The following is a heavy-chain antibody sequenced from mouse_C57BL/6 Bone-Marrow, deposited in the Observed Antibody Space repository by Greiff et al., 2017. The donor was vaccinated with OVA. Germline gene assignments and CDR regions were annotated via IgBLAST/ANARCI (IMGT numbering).Heavy chain of an antibody. Sequence: VQRVESGPGLVQPSQSLSITCTVSGFSLTSYGVHWVRQSPGKGLEWLGVIWRGGSTDYNAAFMSRLSITKDNSKSQVFFKMNSLQADDTAIYYCAKNSPITTVVATRYFDVWGTGTTVTVSS. J-gene: IGHJ1*03. CDR1: GFSLTSYG. V-gene: IGHV2-5*01. CDR2: IWRGGST. D-gene: IGHD1-1*01. CDR3: AKNSPITTVVATRYFDV.